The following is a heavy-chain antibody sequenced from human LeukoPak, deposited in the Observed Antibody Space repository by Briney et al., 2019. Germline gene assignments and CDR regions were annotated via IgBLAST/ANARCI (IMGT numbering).Heavy chain of an antibody. CDR1: GFTFSSYE. D-gene: IGHD3-16*02. J-gene: IGHJ2*01. Sequence: GGSLRLSCAASGFTFSSYEMNWVRQVPGKGLEWVSYISSSGSTIYYADSVKGRFTISRDNAKNSLYLQMNSLRAEDTAVYYCARDIGGYFDLWGRGTLVTVSS. CDR2: ISSSGSTI. V-gene: IGHV3-48*03. CDR3: ARDIGGYFDL.